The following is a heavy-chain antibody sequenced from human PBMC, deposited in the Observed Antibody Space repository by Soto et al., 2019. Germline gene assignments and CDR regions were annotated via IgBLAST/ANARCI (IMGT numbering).Heavy chain of an antibody. D-gene: IGHD2-15*01. CDR1: GDSFTSYW. Sequence: EVQLVQSGAEVKKPGESLKISCKGFGDSFTSYWIGWVRQMPGKGLECMGTIYPGDSDTRYSPSFQGQVTISADKSTRSAYLQWSSLKAADTAVYYCARRGRDHFDYWGQGTLVTVSS. CDR3: ARRGRDHFDY. CDR2: IYPGDSDT. V-gene: IGHV5-51*03. J-gene: IGHJ4*02.